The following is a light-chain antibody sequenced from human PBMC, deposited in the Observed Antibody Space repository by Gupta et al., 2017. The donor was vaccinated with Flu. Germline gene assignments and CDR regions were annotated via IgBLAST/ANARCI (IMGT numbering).Light chain of an antibody. CDR3: QHYGSSLALT. CDR1: QSVSTRF. CDR2: GTS. Sequence: VLTQSPGTLSLSPGERATLSCRASQSVSTRFLAWYQQKPGQAPRLLIYGTSNGATGITDRFSGSGSGTDFTLIINRLEPEDFAVYYCQHYGSSLALTFGGGTKVEI. V-gene: IGKV3-20*01. J-gene: IGKJ4*01.